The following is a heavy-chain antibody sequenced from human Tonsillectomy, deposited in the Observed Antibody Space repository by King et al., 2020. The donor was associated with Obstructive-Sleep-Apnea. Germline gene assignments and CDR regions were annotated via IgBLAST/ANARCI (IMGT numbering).Heavy chain of an antibody. V-gene: IGHV5-51*01. CDR2: IYPGDSET. CDR1: GYSFSTYW. J-gene: IGHJ5*02. D-gene: IGHD5-24*01. Sequence: EVQLVQSGAEVKKPGESLKISCKGSGYSFSTYWIGWVRQIPGKGLEWMGIIYPGDSETRYSPSFQGHVSISADKSISTAYLQWSSLKASETAMYYCARHEVEMPTKPVTFDAWGQGTLVTVSS. CDR3: ARHEVEMPTKPVTFDA.